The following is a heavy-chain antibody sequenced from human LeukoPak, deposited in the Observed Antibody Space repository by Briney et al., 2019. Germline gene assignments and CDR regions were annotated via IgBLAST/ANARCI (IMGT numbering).Heavy chain of an antibody. Sequence: GGSLRLSCAASGFTFDDYAMHWVRQAPGKGLEWVSGISWNSGSIGYADSVKGRFTISRDNAKNSLYLQMNSLRAEDTALYYCAKDTNYDSSGYYSLFDYWGQGALVTVSS. D-gene: IGHD3-22*01. CDR2: ISWNSGSI. J-gene: IGHJ4*02. CDR3: AKDTNYDSSGYYSLFDY. V-gene: IGHV3-9*01. CDR1: GFTFDDYA.